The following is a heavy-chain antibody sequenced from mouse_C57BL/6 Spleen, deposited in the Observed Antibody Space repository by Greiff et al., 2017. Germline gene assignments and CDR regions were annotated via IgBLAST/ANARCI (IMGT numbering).Heavy chain of an antibody. V-gene: IGHV5-2*01. CDR1: EYEFPSHD. CDR3: ARHEDYDSPVAY. J-gene: IGHJ3*01. CDR2: INSDGGST. D-gene: IGHD2-4*01. Sequence: EVMLVESGGGLVQPGESLKLSCESNEYEFPSHDMSWVRKTPEKRLELVADINSDGGSTYYPETMERRLIISRDKPKQTLYLQMSSLRSDDTAVYYCARHEDYDSPVAYWGQGTLVTVSA.